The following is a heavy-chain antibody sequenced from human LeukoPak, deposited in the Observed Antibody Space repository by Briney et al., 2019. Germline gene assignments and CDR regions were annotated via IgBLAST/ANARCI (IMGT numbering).Heavy chain of an antibody. V-gene: IGHV3-23*01. CDR3: AKVMVTGWGRGIQIFDY. Sequence: GGSLRLSCAASGFTFPNTWMSWVRQAPGKGLEWVSVISGSGGTTYYADSVKGRFTSSRDNSQNSLFLQMNSLRAEDTAVYYCAKVMVTGWGRGIQIFDYWGQGTLVTVSS. D-gene: IGHD2-21*02. J-gene: IGHJ4*02. CDR1: GFTFPNTW. CDR2: ISGSGGTT.